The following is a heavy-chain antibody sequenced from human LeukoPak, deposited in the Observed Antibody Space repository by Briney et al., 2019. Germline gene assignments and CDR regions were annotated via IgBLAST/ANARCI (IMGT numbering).Heavy chain of an antibody. CDR2: MYGDMREI. J-gene: IGHJ5*02. CDR1: GLTFSESW. D-gene: IGHD5-12*01. Sequence: GASLRLSCEASGLTFSESWMHWVRQIPGKGLVWLSRMYGDMREISYADSVKGRFTISRDNAKNTVYLQMNSLRGEDTAVYYCARDLGLRGSTWGQGTLVTVSS. CDR3: ARDLGLRGST. V-gene: IGHV3-74*01.